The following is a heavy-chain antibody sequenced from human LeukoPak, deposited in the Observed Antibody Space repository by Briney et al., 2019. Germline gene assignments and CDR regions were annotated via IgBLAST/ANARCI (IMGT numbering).Heavy chain of an antibody. V-gene: IGHV3-30-3*01. CDR3: ARLMGRGIAVAGGLDY. D-gene: IGHD6-19*01. CDR1: GFTFSSYA. J-gene: IGHJ4*02. CDR2: ISYDGSNK. Sequence: PGGSLRLSCAASGFTFSSYAMHWVRQAPGKGLEWVAVISYDGSNKYYADSVKGRFTISRDNSKNTLYLQMNSLRAEDTAVYYCARLMGRGIAVAGGLDYWGQGTLVTVSS.